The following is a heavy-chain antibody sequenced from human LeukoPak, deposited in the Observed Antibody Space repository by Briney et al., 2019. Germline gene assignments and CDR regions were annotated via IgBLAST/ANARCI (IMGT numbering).Heavy chain of an antibody. CDR2: IYYSGST. CDR1: GGSVSSGSYY. D-gene: IGHD1-7*01. V-gene: IGHV4-61*01. J-gene: IGHJ3*01. CDR3: ARVPGGGTAAN. Sequence: SETLSLTCTVSGGSVSSGSYYWSWIRQPPGKGLEWIGYIYYSGSTNYNPSLKSRVTISVDMSKDQFSLRLSSVTTADTAVYYCARVPGGGTAANWGQGTMVTVSS.